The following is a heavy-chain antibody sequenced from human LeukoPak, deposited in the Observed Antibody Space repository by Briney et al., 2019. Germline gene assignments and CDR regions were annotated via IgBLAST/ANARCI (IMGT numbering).Heavy chain of an antibody. CDR3: ARVSASRGFDDH. Sequence: GGSLRLSCEASGFTFSNYEMNWVRQAPGKGLEWISYITTTGDRIQYADSVKGRFTISRDNAKNSLYLEMNSLRPDDTAVYYCARVSASRGFDDHWGQGSLVTVSS. V-gene: IGHV3-48*03. CDR1: GFTFSNYE. J-gene: IGHJ5*02. CDR2: ITTTGDRI. D-gene: IGHD3-9*01.